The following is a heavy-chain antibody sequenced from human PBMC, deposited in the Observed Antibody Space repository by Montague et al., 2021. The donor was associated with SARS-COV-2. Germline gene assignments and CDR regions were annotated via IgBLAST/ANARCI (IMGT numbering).Heavy chain of an antibody. Sequence: SETLSLTCSVYGGSFSGYYWSWIRQTPGKGLEWIGEINHSGSTNYNPSLKSRVTISVDTSKNQFSLKLSSVTAADTAVYYCASLTLGYCSSTSCYSDWFDPWGLGTLVTVSS. CDR3: ASLTLGYCSSTSCYSDWFDP. CDR1: GGSFSGYY. D-gene: IGHD2-2*02. J-gene: IGHJ5*02. V-gene: IGHV4-34*01. CDR2: INHSGST.